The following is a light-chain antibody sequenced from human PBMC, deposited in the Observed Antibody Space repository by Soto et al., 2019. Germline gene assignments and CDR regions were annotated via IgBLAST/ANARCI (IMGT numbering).Light chain of an antibody. Sequence: IVLTQSPATLSVSPGDRATLSCKPSQSVSSSYLAWYQQKPGQAPRLLIYGASSRATGIPDRFSGSGSGTDFTLTISRLEPEDFAVYYCQQYGSSPPRLTFGGGTKVDIK. V-gene: IGKV3-20*01. J-gene: IGKJ4*01. CDR3: QQYGSSPPRLT. CDR2: GAS. CDR1: QSVSSSY.